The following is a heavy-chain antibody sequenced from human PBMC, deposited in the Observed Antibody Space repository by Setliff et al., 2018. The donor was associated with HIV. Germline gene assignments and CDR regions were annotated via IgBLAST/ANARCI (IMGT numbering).Heavy chain of an antibody. D-gene: IGHD3-16*02. CDR3: ARGSTYRVDP. Sequence: WVRQPPGKGLEYIGSIHYNEKTYDPSLKSRVTISLDKSKNQFSLKLSSVTAADTAIYYCARGSTYRVDPWGQGTLVTVSS. CDR2: IHYNEKT. J-gene: IGHJ5*02. V-gene: IGHV4-39*07.